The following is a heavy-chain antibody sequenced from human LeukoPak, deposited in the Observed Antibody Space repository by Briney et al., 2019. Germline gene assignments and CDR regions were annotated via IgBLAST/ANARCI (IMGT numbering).Heavy chain of an antibody. CDR2: INPYSGGT. CDR1: GYTFTGYY. J-gene: IGHJ6*03. Sequence: ASVKVSCKASGYTFTGYYIHWVRQAPGQGLEWMGWINPYSGGTNYARNFQGRVTVTRDTSISTAHMELSRLRSDDTAVYYCARDAGSYSSSDQSYYYYMDVWGKGTTVTVSS. V-gene: IGHV1-2*02. D-gene: IGHD6-6*01. CDR3: ARDAGSYSSSDQSYYYYMDV.